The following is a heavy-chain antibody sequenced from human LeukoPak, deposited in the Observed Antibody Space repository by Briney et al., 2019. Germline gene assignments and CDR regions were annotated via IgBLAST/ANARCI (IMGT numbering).Heavy chain of an antibody. J-gene: IGHJ4*02. V-gene: IGHV3-20*04. CDR3: ARDGEWDLPGYDSYDY. CDR1: GLTFDDYG. Sequence: GGSLRLSCAASGLTFDDYGMSWVRQAPGKGLEWVSGINWNGGSTGYADSVKGRFTISRDNAKNSLYLQMNSLRAEDTALYYCARDGEWDLPGYDSYDYWGQGTLVTVSS. D-gene: IGHD3-22*01. CDR2: INWNGGST.